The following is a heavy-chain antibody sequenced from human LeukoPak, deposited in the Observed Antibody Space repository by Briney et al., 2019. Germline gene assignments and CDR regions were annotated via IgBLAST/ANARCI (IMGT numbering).Heavy chain of an antibody. CDR3: AKERGYSSSPIDY. J-gene: IGHJ4*02. V-gene: IGHV3-23*01. Sequence: PGGSLRLSCAASGFNFSSYSMNWVRQAPGKGLEWVSGISGSGGSTYYADSVKGRFTISRDNSKNTLYLQMNSLRAEDTAVYYCAKERGYSSSPIDYWGQGTLVTVSS. D-gene: IGHD6-6*01. CDR1: GFNFSSYS. CDR2: ISGSGGST.